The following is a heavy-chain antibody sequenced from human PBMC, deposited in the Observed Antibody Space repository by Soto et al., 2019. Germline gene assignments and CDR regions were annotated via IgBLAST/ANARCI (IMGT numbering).Heavy chain of an antibody. CDR1: GYSFMSYG. J-gene: IGHJ4*02. Sequence: QVQLVQSGAEVKKPGASVKVSCKASGYSFMSYGIHWVRQAPGQGLEWMGWINTGNGNTGSSQKFQGRVTIARDPSASTAYIELSSLGSEDTAVYYCARDGGAYDSWGQGTLVTVSS. V-gene: IGHV1-3*04. D-gene: IGHD3-16*01. CDR3: ARDGGAYDS. CDR2: INTGNGNT.